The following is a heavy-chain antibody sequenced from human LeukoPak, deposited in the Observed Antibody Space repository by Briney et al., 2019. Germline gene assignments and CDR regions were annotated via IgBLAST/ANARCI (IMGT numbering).Heavy chain of an antibody. Sequence: SLTCAXSGGSXSSGGYSWSWLRQPPGRGLEWIGYIYHSGSTYYNPSLKSRVTISVDRSKNQFSLKLSSVTAADTAVYYCARNHYDFWSGYYDFDPWGQGTLVTVSS. CDR2: IYHSGST. CDR1: GGSXSSGGYS. D-gene: IGHD3-3*01. CDR3: ARNHYDFWSGYYDFDP. V-gene: IGHV4-30-2*01. J-gene: IGHJ5*02.